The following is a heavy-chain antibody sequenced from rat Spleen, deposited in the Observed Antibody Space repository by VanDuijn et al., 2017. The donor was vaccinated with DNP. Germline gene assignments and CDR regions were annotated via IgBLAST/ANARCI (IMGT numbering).Heavy chain of an antibody. CDR3: ARGGRSYFDY. CDR1: GFTFNKYW. V-gene: IGHV5-31*01. CDR2: ITSSGGST. J-gene: IGHJ2*01. Sequence: EVQLVESGGGLVQPGRSLKLSCAASGFTFNKYWMTWIRQVPGKGLEWVAAITSSGGSTYYPDSVKGRFTISRDNAKNTLYLQMNSLRSEDTATYYCARGGRSYFDYWGQGVMVTVSS. D-gene: IGHD1-11*01.